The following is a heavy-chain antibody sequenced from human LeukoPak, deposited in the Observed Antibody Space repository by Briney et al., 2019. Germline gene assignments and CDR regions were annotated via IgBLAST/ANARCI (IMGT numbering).Heavy chain of an antibody. CDR1: GGSITSTKW. CDR2: IYHGGST. Sequence: SETLSLTCAVSGGSITSTKWWSWVRQSPGKGLEWIGEIYHGGSTNYNPSLKSRVIISIDKSKNQFSLYLSSVTAADTAVYYCARGNGGGSSSDWFDPWGQGPLVTVSS. D-gene: IGHD3-10*01. CDR3: ARGNGGGSSSDWFDP. J-gene: IGHJ5*02. V-gene: IGHV4-4*02.